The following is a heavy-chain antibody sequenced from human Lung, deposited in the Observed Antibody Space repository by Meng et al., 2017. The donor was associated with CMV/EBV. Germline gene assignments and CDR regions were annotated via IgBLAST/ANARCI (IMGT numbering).Heavy chain of an antibody. Sequence: GGSLRLXCAASGFTFSIYGMHWVRQAPGKGLEWVAFIRYDGNNKYYRDSVKGRFTISRDNSKNTLYLQMNRLRPDDTAVYYCASYTQAWYNSGRWGQGTLVTVSS. CDR3: ASYTQAWYNSGR. CDR2: IRYDGNNK. J-gene: IGHJ4*02. CDR1: GFTFSIYG. D-gene: IGHD6-19*01. V-gene: IGHV3-30*02.